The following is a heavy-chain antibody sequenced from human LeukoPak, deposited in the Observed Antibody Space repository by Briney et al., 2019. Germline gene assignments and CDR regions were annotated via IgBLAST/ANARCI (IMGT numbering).Heavy chain of an antibody. Sequence: GESLKISCKASGYNFATYWIAWVRQMPGKGLEWVAIIFPADSEAKYSPSFRGQVTISADKSISTAYPQWSSLKASDTAMYYCARHRWTDLAYFDYMDVWGKGTTITVSS. V-gene: IGHV5-51*01. CDR1: GYNFATYW. D-gene: IGHD3/OR15-3a*01. CDR3: ARHRWTDLAYFDYMDV. J-gene: IGHJ6*03. CDR2: IFPADSEA.